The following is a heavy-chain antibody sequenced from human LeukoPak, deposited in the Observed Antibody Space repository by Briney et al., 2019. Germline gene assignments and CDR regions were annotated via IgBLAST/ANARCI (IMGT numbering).Heavy chain of an antibody. Sequence: SETLSLTCTVSGGSIRSYYWSWIRQPAGKGLEWIGRIYTSGSTNYNPSLKSRVTMSVDTSKNQFSLKLSSVTAADTAVYYCAREQRSRGSPNDYWGQGTLVTVSS. CDR3: AREQRSRGSPNDY. CDR2: IYTSGST. CDR1: GGSIRSYY. V-gene: IGHV4-4*07. D-gene: IGHD1-26*01. J-gene: IGHJ4*02.